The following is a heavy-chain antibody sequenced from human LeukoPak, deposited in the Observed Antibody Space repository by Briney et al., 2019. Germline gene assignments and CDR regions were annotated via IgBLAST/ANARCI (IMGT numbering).Heavy chain of an antibody. CDR1: EFTFSSYS. J-gene: IGHJ3*02. CDR2: ITNSGNSK. V-gene: IGHV3-48*01. D-gene: IGHD3-10*01. CDR3: ARPGITAFDI. Sequence: GGSLRLSCAASEFTFSSYSMNWVRQAPGKGLEWVSYITNSGNSKGYADSVKGRFTISRDNTKNSLYLQMNGLRAEDTAVYYCARPGITAFDIWGQGTMVTVSS.